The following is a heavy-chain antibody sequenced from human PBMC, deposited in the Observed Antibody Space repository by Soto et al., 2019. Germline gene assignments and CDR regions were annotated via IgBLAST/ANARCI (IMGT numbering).Heavy chain of an antibody. V-gene: IGHV3-15*07. CDR3: AAAYSYYSSGCAY. CDR1: GFTFSKAW. Sequence: EVQLVESGGGLVKPGGSLRLSCAASGFTFSKAWMNWVRQAPGKGLEWVGRIKSTTAGGKTDYAAPVKGRFTISRDESKNTLYLQMSSLNTEDTALYDCAAAYSYYSSGCAYWGQGTLVTVSS. CDR2: IKSTTAGGKT. D-gene: IGHD3-22*01. J-gene: IGHJ4*02.